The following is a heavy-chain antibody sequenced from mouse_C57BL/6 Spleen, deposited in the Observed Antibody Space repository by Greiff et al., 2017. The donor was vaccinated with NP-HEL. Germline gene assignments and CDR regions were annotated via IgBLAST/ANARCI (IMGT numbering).Heavy chain of an antibody. J-gene: IGHJ4*01. D-gene: IGHD1-1*01. CDR2: IDPSDSYT. CDR3: ARWNTTDGDYYAMDY. Sequence: VQLQQPGAELVMPGASVKLSCKASGYTFTSYWMHWVKPRPGQGLEWIGEIDPSDSYTNYNQKFKGKSTLTVDKSSSTAYMQLSSLTSEDSAVYYCARWNTTDGDYYAMDYWGQGTSVTVSS. CDR1: GYTFTSYW. V-gene: IGHV1-69*01.